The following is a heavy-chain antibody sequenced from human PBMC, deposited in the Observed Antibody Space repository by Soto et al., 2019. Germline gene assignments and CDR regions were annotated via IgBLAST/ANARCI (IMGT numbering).Heavy chain of an antibody. CDR2: IHYTGGT. D-gene: IGHD6-19*01. CDR3: ARHWFTSGWSPYGLDL. J-gene: IGHJ5*02. V-gene: IGHV4-39*01. Sequence: QLQLQESGPGLVKPSETLSLTCTVSGGSISSGSYYWVWIRQPPGKGLEWIGSIHYTGGTYYNPSLISRVTISVDTSKNQFSLRLSSVIAADTAVFYCARHWFTSGWSPYGLDLWGQGTLITVSS. CDR1: GGSISSGSYY.